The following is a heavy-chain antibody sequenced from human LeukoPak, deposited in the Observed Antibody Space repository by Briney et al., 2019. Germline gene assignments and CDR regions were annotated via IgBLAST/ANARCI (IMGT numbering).Heavy chain of an antibody. CDR1: RFTFDEYG. CDR2: ITGRGDST. CDR3: AKLEN. V-gene: IGHV3-23*01. J-gene: IGHJ4*02. Sequence: GGSLRLSCAASRFTFDEYGMSWVRQTAGKGLEWVSSITGRGDSTYYADSVKGRFIISRDNSKNTLYLQMNSLRAEDTAIYYCAKLENWGQGTLVTVSS. D-gene: IGHD1-1*01.